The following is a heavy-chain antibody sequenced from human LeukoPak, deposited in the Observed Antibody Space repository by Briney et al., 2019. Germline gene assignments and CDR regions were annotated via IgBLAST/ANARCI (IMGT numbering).Heavy chain of an antibody. D-gene: IGHD3-22*01. V-gene: IGHV5-51*01. CDR1: GYKFSSYW. Sequence: PGESLKISCKGSGYKFSSYWVGWVRQMPGKGLEWMAIIYPGDSDTRISPSFQGQVTISADKSISTAYLQWSSLKASDTAMYYCARQGTYYYDSSGYNHFDYWGQGTLVTVSS. CDR2: IYPGDSDT. CDR3: ARQGTYYYDSSGYNHFDY. J-gene: IGHJ4*02.